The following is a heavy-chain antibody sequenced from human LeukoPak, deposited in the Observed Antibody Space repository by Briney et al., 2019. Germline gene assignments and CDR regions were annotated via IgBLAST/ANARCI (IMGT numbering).Heavy chain of an antibody. Sequence: PGRSLRLSCAASGFTFSIYGMHWVRQAPGKGLEWVAVISYDGSNKYYADSVKGRFTISRDNSKNTLYLEMNSLRTEDTAVYYCAKGGLQTRNWYFALWGRGTLVTVSS. CDR3: AKGGLQTRNWYFAL. D-gene: IGHD5-18*01. CDR1: GFTFSIYG. V-gene: IGHV3-30*18. CDR2: ISYDGSNK. J-gene: IGHJ2*01.